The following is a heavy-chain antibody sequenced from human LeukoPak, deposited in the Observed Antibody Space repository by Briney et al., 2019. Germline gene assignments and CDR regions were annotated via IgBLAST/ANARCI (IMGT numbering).Heavy chain of an antibody. CDR2: IYSGGST. D-gene: IGHD2-2*01. Sequence: PGGSLRLSCAASGFTVSSNYMSWVRQAPGKGLEWVSVIYSGGSTYYADSVKGRFTISRDNSKNTLYLQMNCLRAEDTAVYYCARDSHFCSSTSCYALYFDYWGQGTLVTVSS. CDR3: ARDSHFCSSTSCYALYFDY. CDR1: GFTVSSNY. J-gene: IGHJ4*02. V-gene: IGHV3-53*01.